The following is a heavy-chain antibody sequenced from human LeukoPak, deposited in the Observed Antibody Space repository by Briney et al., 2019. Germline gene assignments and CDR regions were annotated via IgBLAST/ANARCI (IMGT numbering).Heavy chain of an antibody. CDR1: GGSISSGDSY. Sequence: SQTLSLTCTVSGGSISSGDSYWSWIRQHPEKGLEWIGYSYNSGYYNPSLKGRGTISVDTSKNQFSLELRSVTPADTAVYYCARHVRGYYSDYFDYWGQGTLVTVSS. D-gene: IGHD3-22*01. CDR2: SYNSG. J-gene: IGHJ4*02. CDR3: ARHVRGYYSDYFDY. V-gene: IGHV4-31*03.